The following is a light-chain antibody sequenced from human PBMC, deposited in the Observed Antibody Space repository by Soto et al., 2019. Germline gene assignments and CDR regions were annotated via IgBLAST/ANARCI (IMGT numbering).Light chain of an antibody. CDR1: QSVSSY. V-gene: IGKV3-15*01. CDR2: GAS. J-gene: IGKJ5*01. Sequence: EIVMTQSPATLSVSPGETATLSCSASQSVSSYLAWYQQKPGQAPRLLIYGASTRATGIPARFSGSGSGTEFTLTSSGLQSEYFAVYSCQQYNDWPLFTFGQGTRLDIK. CDR3: QQYNDWPLFT.